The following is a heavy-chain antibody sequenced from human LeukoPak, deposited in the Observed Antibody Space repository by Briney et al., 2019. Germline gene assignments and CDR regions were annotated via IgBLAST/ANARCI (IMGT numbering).Heavy chain of an antibody. CDR1: GYTFTSYD. Sequence: ASVKVSCKASGYTFTSYDINWVRQATGQGLEWMGWMNPNRGNTGYAQKFQGRVTMTRNTSISTAYMELSSLRSEDTAVYYCARGSSTSLSSIAAVYYGMDFWGQGTTVTVSS. CDR3: ARGSSTSLSSIAAVYYGMDF. V-gene: IGHV1-8*01. J-gene: IGHJ6*02. CDR2: MNPNRGNT. D-gene: IGHD6-25*01.